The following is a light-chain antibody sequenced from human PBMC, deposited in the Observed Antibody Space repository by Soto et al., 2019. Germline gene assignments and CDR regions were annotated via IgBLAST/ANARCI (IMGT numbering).Light chain of an antibody. CDR2: GAS. CDR1: QSVSSN. V-gene: IGKV3-15*01. CDR3: QQYNTWPLT. Sequence: EIVMTQSPATLSVSPGERATLSCSASQSVSSNLAWYQQKPGQAPRLLIYGASTRATGIPARYSGSGSGTEFTLTISSLQSEDFAVYYCQQYNTWPLTFGQGTRLEIK. J-gene: IGKJ5*01.